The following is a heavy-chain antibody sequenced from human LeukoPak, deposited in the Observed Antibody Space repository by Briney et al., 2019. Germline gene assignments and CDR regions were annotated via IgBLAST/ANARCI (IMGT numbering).Heavy chain of an antibody. CDR3: ARGLFDMPGLYYYDSSGYSQNAFDI. D-gene: IGHD3-22*01. J-gene: IGHJ3*02. Sequence: SETLSLTCTVSGGSISSYYWSWIRQPPGKGLEWIGEINHSGSTNYNPSLKSRVTISVDTSKNQFSLKLSSVTAADTAVYYCARGLFDMPGLYYYDSSGYSQNAFDIWGQGTMVTVSS. CDR2: INHSGST. V-gene: IGHV4-34*01. CDR1: GGSISSYY.